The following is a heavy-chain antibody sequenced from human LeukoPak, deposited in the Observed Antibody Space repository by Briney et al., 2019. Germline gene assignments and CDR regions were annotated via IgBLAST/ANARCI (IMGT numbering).Heavy chain of an antibody. CDR3: ATLNGHAFDS. CDR1: GFTFSSYG. D-gene: IGHD1-1*01. V-gene: IGHV3-33*01. Sequence: GRSLRLSSAASGFTFSSYGMHWVRQAPGKGLEWVAVIWNDGSKKYYADSVKGRFTISRDDSKNTLSLQMNSLRAEDTAVYYCATLNGHAFDSWGQGTMVTVSS. CDR2: IWNDGSKK. J-gene: IGHJ3*02.